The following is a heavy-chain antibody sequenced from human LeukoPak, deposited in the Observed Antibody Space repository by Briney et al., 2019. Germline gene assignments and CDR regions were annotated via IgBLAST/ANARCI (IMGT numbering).Heavy chain of an antibody. Sequence: ASVKVSCKASGYTFTYYYIHGVRQAPGQGLEWTGTINPSVGTTRSAKGRASLTRDTSTSTVYMALSTLRSEDTAVYYCARSVFPYYSGSGSPYNVDVRQNSYFDFWGQGTLVTVSS. D-gene: IGHD3-10*01. V-gene: IGHV1-46*01. CDR1: GYTFTYYY. CDR3: ARSVFPYYSGSGSPYNVDVRQNSYFDF. CDR2: INPSVGTT. J-gene: IGHJ4*02.